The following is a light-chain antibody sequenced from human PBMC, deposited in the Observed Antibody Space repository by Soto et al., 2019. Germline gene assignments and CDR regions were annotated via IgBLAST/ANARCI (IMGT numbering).Light chain of an antibody. CDR2: DAS. J-gene: IGKJ1*01. CDR1: QSISSW. CDR3: QQYNSYSKT. V-gene: IGKV1-5*01. Sequence: IQMTQSPSTLSSSLGDRVTITCRASQSISSWLAWYQQKPGKAPKLLIYDASSLESGVPSRFSGSGSGTEFTLTISSLQPDDVATYYCQQYNSYSKTFGQGTKVDIK.